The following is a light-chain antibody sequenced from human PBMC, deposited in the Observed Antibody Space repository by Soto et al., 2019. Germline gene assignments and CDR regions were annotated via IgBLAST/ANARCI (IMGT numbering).Light chain of an antibody. Sequence: EIVMTQPPATLSVSPGERATLSCRASQSLSNKLAWYQQKPGQAPRLLIYGASTRATGIPARFSGSGSGTEFTLTISSLQSEDFAVYYCQEYNNWHPITFGGGTKVDIK. CDR3: QEYNNWHPIT. CDR2: GAS. CDR1: QSLSNK. J-gene: IGKJ4*01. V-gene: IGKV3-15*01.